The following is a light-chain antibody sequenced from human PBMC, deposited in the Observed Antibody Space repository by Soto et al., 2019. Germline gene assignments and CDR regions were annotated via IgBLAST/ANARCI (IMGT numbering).Light chain of an antibody. CDR2: EVS. Sequence: QSVLTQPASVSGSPGQSITISCTGTSSDVGGYNYVSWYQQHPGKAPKLMIYEVSYRPSGVSNRFSASKSGNTASLTISGLQAEDEADYYCSSYTTSSTYVFGTGTKLPVL. J-gene: IGLJ1*01. CDR1: SSDVGGYNY. CDR3: SSYTTSSTYV. V-gene: IGLV2-14*01.